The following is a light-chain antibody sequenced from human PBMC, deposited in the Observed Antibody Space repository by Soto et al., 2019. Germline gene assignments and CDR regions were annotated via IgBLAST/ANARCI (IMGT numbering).Light chain of an antibody. CDR1: QNINSY. Sequence: EIVLTQSPATLSLSPGERATLSCRASQNINSYLAWYQQKPGQAPRLLIHDASYRATGIPARFSGSGSGTDFTLTISSLEPEDFAVYYCQQRSNWPRTFGQGTKLEIK. J-gene: IGKJ2*01. V-gene: IGKV3-11*01. CDR3: QQRSNWPRT. CDR2: DAS.